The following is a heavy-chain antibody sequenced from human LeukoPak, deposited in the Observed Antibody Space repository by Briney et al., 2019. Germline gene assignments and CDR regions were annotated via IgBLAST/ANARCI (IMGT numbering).Heavy chain of an antibody. Sequence: PGGSLRLSCAASGFTFSSYSMNWVRQAPGKGLEWVSSISSSSSYIYYADSVKGRFTISRDNAKNSLYLQMNSLRAEDTAVYYCARSLSSGYSPFDYWGQGTLVTVSS. CDR1: GFTFSSYS. D-gene: IGHD3-22*01. V-gene: IGHV3-21*01. J-gene: IGHJ4*02. CDR3: ARSLSSGYSPFDY. CDR2: ISSSSSYI.